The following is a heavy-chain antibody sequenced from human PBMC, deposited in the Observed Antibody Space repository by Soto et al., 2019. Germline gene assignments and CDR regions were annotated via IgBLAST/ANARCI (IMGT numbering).Heavy chain of an antibody. CDR3: AKNGDFRSWGMDV. D-gene: IGHD3-3*01. V-gene: IGHV3-23*01. CDR2: ISSSGDAT. CDR1: GFTFSTYA. Sequence: PGGSLRLSCAASGFTFSTYAMTWVRQAPGKGLEWVSIISSSGDATYYLDSVKGRFTISRDNSRNTLHLQMNSLRAEDAAVYFCAKNGDFRSWGMDVRGQGTTVTVSS. J-gene: IGHJ6*02.